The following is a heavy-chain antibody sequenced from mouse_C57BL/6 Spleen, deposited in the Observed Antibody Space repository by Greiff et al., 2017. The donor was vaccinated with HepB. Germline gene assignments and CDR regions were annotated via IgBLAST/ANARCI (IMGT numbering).Heavy chain of an antibody. CDR1: GFTFSDFY. J-gene: IGHJ1*03. CDR3: ARDSYYYGSRGGYFDV. CDR2: SRNKANDYTT. Sequence: EVQRVESGGGLVQSGRSLRLSCATSGFTFSDFYMEWVRQAPGKGLEWIAASRNKANDYTTEYSASVKGRFIVSRDTSQSILYLQMNALRAEDTAIYYCARDSYYYGSRGGYFDVWGTGTTVTVSS. D-gene: IGHD1-1*01. V-gene: IGHV7-1*01.